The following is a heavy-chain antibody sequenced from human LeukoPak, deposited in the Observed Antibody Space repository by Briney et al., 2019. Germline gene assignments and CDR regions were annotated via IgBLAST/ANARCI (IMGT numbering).Heavy chain of an antibody. D-gene: IGHD3-22*01. CDR3: ARPKAEYYYDSSGYFQFDY. CDR1: GGTFSSYA. Sequence: SVKVSCKASGGTFSSYAISWVRQAPGQGLEWMGRIIPIFGTADYAQKFQGRVTITTDESTSTAYMELSSLRSEDTAVYYCARPKAEYYYDSSGYFQFDYWGQGTLVTVSS. J-gene: IGHJ4*02. V-gene: IGHV1-69*05. CDR2: IIPIFGTA.